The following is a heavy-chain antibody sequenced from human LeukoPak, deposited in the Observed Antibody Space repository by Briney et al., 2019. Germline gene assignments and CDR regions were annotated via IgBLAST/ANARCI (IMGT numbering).Heavy chain of an antibody. CDR2: INHSGST. CDR3: ARVEVCSGGSCWGDYYYYYGMDV. J-gene: IGHJ6*02. D-gene: IGHD2-15*01. V-gene: IGHV4-34*01. CDR1: GGSFSGYY. Sequence: SETLSLTCAVYGGSFSGYYWSWIRQPPGKGLEWIGEINHSGSTNYNPSLKSRVTISVDTSKNQFSLKLSSVTTADTAVYYCARVEVCSGGSCWGDYYYYYGMDVWGQGTTVTVSS.